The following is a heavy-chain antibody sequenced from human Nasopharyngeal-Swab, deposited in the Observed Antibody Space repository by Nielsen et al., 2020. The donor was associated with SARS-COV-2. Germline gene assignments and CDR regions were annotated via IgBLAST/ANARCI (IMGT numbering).Heavy chain of an antibody. CDR1: GYTFTSYW. CDR3: ARHSDVMGSVY. J-gene: IGHJ4*02. V-gene: IGHV5-10-1*01. D-gene: IGHD3-16*01. Sequence: KASCKGSGYTFTSYWINWVRQMPGRGLEWMGRIDPSDSTTAYNPSFQGHVTISVDKSISTAFLQWNSLKASDSAMYYCARHSDVMGSVYWGQGTPVTVTS. CDR2: IDPSDSTT.